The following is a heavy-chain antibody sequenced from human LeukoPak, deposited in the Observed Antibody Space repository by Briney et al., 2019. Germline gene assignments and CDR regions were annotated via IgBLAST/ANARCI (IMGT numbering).Heavy chain of an antibody. Sequence: GGSLRLSCAASGFTFSSYSMNWVRQAPGKGLEWVSVIYSGGSTYYADSVKGRFTISRDNSKNTLYLQMNSLRAEDTAVYYCAREGIAGVYFDYWGQGTLVTVSS. CDR2: IYSGGST. J-gene: IGHJ4*02. CDR1: GFTFSSYS. V-gene: IGHV3-66*01. D-gene: IGHD6-13*01. CDR3: AREGIAGVYFDY.